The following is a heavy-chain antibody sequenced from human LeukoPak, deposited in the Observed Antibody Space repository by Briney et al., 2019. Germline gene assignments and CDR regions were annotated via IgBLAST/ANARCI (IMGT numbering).Heavy chain of an antibody. CDR3: AKAGYSSNWYSVLFDY. CDR1: GFIFDDYG. V-gene: IGHV3-20*04. D-gene: IGHD6-19*01. CDR2: INWNAGST. J-gene: IGHJ4*02. Sequence: PGGSLRLSCAASGFIFDDYGMSWVRQAPGKGLEWVSGINWNAGSTVYADSVKGRFTISRDNSKNSLYLQMNSLRTEDTALYYCAKAGYSSNWYSVLFDYWGQGTLGTVSA.